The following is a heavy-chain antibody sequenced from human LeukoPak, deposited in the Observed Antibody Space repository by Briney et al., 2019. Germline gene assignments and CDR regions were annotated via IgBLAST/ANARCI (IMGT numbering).Heavy chain of an antibody. CDR2: ISSSSSYI. CDR1: GFTFSTYT. D-gene: IGHD3-10*01. V-gene: IGHV3-21*01. J-gene: IGHJ4*02. Sequence: GSLRLSCAASGFTFSTYTMYWVRKAPGKGLEWVSSISSSSSYIYYADSVKGRFTISRDNAKNSLYLQMNSLRAEDTAVYYCARDADPYYYGSGSFDYWGQGTLVTVSS. CDR3: ARDADPYYYGSGSFDY.